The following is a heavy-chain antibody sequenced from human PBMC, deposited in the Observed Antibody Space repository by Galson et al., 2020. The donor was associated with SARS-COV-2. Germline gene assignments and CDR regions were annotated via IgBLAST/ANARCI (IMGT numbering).Heavy chain of an antibody. J-gene: IGHJ4*02. D-gene: IGHD3-3*01. Sequence: SETLSLTCTVPGCSISRGRSYWSWIRQHPCKGQEWTWYNSSSRSTYYNPSLTSLVTISVDTSKNQCSLKLSSGTAADTAVYYCARGVTMFGVVTVGFDYWCQGSLVTVSS. V-gene: IGHV4-31*01. CDR2: NSSSRST. CDR1: GCSISRGRSY. CDR3: ARGVTMFGVVTVGFDY.